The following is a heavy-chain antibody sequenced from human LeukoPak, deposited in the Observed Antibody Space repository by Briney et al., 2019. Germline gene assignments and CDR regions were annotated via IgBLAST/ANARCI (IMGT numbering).Heavy chain of an antibody. CDR1: GGSSTGYI. Sequence: SETLSVTSALHGGSSTGYIWSRIRQPPGKGLERIGQLILIGVTNYTPSPKSRVTISVDTSKNQFSLKLSSVTAADTAVYYCARNTYCTNGVCYPSYYYYGMDVWAKGPRSPSP. D-gene: IGHD2-8*01. J-gene: IGHJ6*02. CDR3: ARNTYCTNGVCYPSYYYYGMDV. CDR2: LILIGVT. V-gene: IGHV4-34*12.